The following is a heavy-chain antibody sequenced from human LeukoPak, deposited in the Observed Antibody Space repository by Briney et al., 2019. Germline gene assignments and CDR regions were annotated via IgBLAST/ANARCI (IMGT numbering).Heavy chain of an antibody. CDR3: ARDDAVLGRTLFDS. V-gene: IGHV4-34*01. J-gene: IGHJ4*02. Sequence: PSETLSLSCAVYGGSFSGYYWSCVRQPPGKTLEWIGEVSDSGRTMYSTSFKNRVTISLDTSKNQFSLQLSSVTAADTGVYFCARDDAVLGRTLFDSWGQGSLVTVSS. CDR1: GGSFSGYY. CDR2: VSDSGRT. D-gene: IGHD3-16*01.